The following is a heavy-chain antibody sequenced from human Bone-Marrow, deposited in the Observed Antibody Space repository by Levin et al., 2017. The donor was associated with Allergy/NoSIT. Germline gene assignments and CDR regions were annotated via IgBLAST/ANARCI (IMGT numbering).Heavy chain of an antibody. CDR3: AKGCSLYYYDSRGYKD. CDR2: ISGNRGTI. CDR1: GFRFADHA. V-gene: IGHV3-9*01. D-gene: IGHD3-22*01. Sequence: SCAASGFRFADHAMHWVRQAPGKGLEWVAGISGNRGTIGYADSVKGRFTISRETANNSLILQMNSLRTEDTAFYYCAKGCSLYYYDSRGYKDWGQGTLVIVSS. J-gene: IGHJ4*02.